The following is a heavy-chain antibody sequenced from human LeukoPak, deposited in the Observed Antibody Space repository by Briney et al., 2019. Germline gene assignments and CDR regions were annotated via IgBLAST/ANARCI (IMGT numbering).Heavy chain of an antibody. CDR1: GYSISSGYY. CDR2: IYPTGST. CDR3: ARAYSSSWYWNWFDP. Sequence: SETLSLTCTVSGYSISSGYYWGRIRQPPGKGLEWIGNIYPTGSTYYNPSLKSRVTISVDTSKNQFSLKVSSVSAADTAVYYCARAYSSSWYWNWFDPWGQGTLVTVSS. V-gene: IGHV4-38-2*02. J-gene: IGHJ5*02. D-gene: IGHD6-13*01.